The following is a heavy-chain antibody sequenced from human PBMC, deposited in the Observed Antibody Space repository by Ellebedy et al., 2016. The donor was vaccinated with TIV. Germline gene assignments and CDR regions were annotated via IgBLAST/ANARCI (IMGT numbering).Heavy chain of an antibody. CDR3: AKAYHFDNGVDSSPQSSWGYYFGMDV. J-gene: IGHJ6*02. D-gene: IGHD2-8*01. CDR2: IRGSGAGT. CDR1: GFTFSSYT. V-gene: IGHV3-23*01. Sequence: GESLKISXAASGFTFSSYTMNWVRQAPGKGLEWVSSIRGSGAGTYYADSVKGRFTISRDNSENTLFLQMNSLRAEDTAVYYCAKAYHFDNGVDSSPQSSWGYYFGMDVWGHGTLVTVSS.